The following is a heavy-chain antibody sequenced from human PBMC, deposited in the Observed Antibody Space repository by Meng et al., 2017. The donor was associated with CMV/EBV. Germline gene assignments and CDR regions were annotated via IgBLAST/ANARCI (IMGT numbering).Heavy chain of an antibody. V-gene: IGHV4-61*02. Sequence: VQSQVSCPGLVKPSPNLCLPCNVSGGSISCGSYYWSWIRQPAGKGLEWIGRIYTSGSTNYNPSLKSRVTISVDTSKNQFSLKLSSVTAADTAVYYCAREVVVITPYNWFDPWGQGTLVTVSS. D-gene: IGHD3-22*01. CDR3: AREVVVITPYNWFDP. J-gene: IGHJ5*02. CDR1: GGSISCGSYY. CDR2: IYTSGST.